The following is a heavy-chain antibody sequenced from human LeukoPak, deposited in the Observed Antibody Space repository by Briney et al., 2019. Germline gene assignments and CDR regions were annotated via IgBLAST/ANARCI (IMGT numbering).Heavy chain of an antibody. J-gene: IGHJ5*02. CDR2: IYYSGST. Sequence: SETLSLTCTVSGGSISSSSYYWGWIRQPPGKGLEWIGSIYYSGSTYYNPSLKSRVTISVDTSKNQFSLKVTSVTAADTAMYYCARVHGSGYKIYNWFDPWGQGTLVTVSS. V-gene: IGHV4-39*07. D-gene: IGHD5-12*01. CDR1: GGSISSSSYY. CDR3: ARVHGSGYKIYNWFDP.